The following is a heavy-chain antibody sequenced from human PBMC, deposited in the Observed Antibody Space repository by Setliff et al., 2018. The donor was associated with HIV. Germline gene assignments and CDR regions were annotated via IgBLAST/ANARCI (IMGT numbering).Heavy chain of an antibody. CDR3: TTIPRGYTSNWYTASFD. Sequence: PSETLSLTCTVSGDSISSYYWSWIRQPPGKGLEWIGYIYTSGSTNYNPSLKSRVAISVDTSKNHLSLKLSSVTAADTAVYYCTTIPRGYTSNWYTASFDWGQGTLVTVSS. V-gene: IGHV4-4*09. D-gene: IGHD6-13*01. CDR1: GDSISSYY. J-gene: IGHJ4*02. CDR2: IYTSGST.